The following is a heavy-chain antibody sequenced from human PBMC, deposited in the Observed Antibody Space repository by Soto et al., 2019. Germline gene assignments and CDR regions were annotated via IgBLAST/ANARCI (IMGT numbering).Heavy chain of an antibody. CDR1: GFTFSSYA. J-gene: IGHJ4*02. V-gene: IGHV3-23*01. Sequence: GVSLRLSFAASGFTFSSYAMSWFRQAPGKGLEWVSAISGSGGSTYYADSVKGRFTISRDNSKNTLYLQMNSLRAEDTAVYYCAISSDLSADRPQNFDCWGQGTLVTVSS. CDR2: ISGSGGST. CDR3: AISSDLSADRPQNFDC.